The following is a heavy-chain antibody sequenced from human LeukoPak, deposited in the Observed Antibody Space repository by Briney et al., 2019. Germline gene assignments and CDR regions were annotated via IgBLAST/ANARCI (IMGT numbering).Heavy chain of an antibody. Sequence: PGGSLRLSCAASGSTFSSYAMSWVRQAPGKGLEWVSAISGGAGSTYYADSVKGRFTISRDNSKNTLYLQMNSLRAEDTAVYYCAKGGHPWIVWKIDYWGKGTL. CDR3: AKGGHPWIVWKIDY. V-gene: IGHV3-23*01. J-gene: IGHJ4*02. D-gene: IGHD3-22*01. CDR2: ISGGAGST. CDR1: GSTFSSYA.